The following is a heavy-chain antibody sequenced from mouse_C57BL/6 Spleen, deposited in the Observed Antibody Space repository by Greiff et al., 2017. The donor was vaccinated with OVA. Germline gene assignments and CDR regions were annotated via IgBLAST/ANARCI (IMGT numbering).Heavy chain of an antibody. Sequence: VQLQQSGAELMKPGASVKLSCKATGYTFTGYWIEWVKQRPGHGLEWIGEILPGSGSTNYNEKFKGKATFTADTSSNTAYMQLSSLTTEDSAIDYCARGRLYDGYYRDFDYWGQGTTLTVSS. V-gene: IGHV1-9*01. CDR2: ILPGSGST. D-gene: IGHD2-3*01. CDR3: ARGRLYDGYYRDFDY. CDR1: GYTFTGYW. J-gene: IGHJ2*01.